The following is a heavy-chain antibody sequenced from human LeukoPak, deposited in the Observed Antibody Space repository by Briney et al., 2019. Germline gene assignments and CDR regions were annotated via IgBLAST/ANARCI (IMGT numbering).Heavy chain of an antibody. D-gene: IGHD6-19*01. CDR3: AREQQWLVRRRYDAFDI. CDR2: IKQDGSEK. CDR1: GFTFSSYW. J-gene: IGHJ3*02. Sequence: PGGSLRLSCAASGFTFSSYWMSWVRQAPGKGLEWAANIKQDGSEKYYVDSVKGRFTISRDNAKNSLYLQMNSLRAEDTAVYYCAREQQWLVRRRYDAFDIWGQGTMVTVSS. V-gene: IGHV3-7*01.